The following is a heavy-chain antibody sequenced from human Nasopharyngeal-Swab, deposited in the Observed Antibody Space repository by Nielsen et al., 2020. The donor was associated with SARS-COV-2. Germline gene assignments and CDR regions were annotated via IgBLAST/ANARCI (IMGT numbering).Heavy chain of an antibody. CDR3: ARHYDSSGYYLTYFDY. CDR1: GFTFSSYS. J-gene: IGHJ4*02. CDR2: IKQDESEK. D-gene: IGHD3-22*01. Sequence: GESLKISCAASGFTFSSYSMNWVRQAPGKGLEWVANIKQDESEKSYVDSVKGRFTISRDNAKNSLSLQMSSLRDEDTAVYYCARHYDSSGYYLTYFDYWGQGTLVTVSS. V-gene: IGHV3-7*01.